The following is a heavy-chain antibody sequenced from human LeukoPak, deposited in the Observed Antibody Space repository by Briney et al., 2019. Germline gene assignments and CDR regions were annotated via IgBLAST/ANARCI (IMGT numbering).Heavy chain of an antibody. CDR2: IYYSGST. CDR1: GGSISSYH. CDR3: ARYRSTSTFFDY. V-gene: IGHV4-59*01. Sequence: SETLSLTCTVSGGSISSYHWSWIRQSPGKGLEWIGYIYYSGSTNYNPSLKSRVTISVDTSKNQFSQKVSSVTAADTAVYYCARYRSTSTFFDYWGQGTLVTVSS. J-gene: IGHJ4*02. D-gene: IGHD6-6*01.